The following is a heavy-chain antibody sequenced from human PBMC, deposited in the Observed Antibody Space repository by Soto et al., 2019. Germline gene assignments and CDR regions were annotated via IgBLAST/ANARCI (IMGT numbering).Heavy chain of an antibody. D-gene: IGHD6-6*01. V-gene: IGHV1-18*04. CDR1: GYTFTSYG. J-gene: IGHJ4*02. CDR3: ARARLAAQFWDY. CDR2: ISAYNGNT. Sequence: ASVKVSCKASGYTFTSYGISWVRQAPGQGLEWMGRISAYNGNTNSAQKLQGRVTMTTDTSTSTAYMGLRSLRSDDTAVYYCARARLAAQFWDYWGQGTLVTVSS.